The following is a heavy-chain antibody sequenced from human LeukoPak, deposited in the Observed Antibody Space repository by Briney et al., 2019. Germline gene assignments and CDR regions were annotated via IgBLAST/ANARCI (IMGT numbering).Heavy chain of an antibody. CDR3: ARHGLAVAGAGYFDY. CDR1: GDSISSYY. D-gene: IGHD6-19*01. Sequence: PSGTLSLTCTVSGDSISSYYWSWIRQPPGKGLEWIGSIYYSGSSYYNPSLKSRVTISVDTSKNQFSLKLTSVTAADTAVYYCARHGLAVAGAGYFDYWGQGTLVTVSS. CDR2: IYYSGSS. V-gene: IGHV4-59*08. J-gene: IGHJ4*02.